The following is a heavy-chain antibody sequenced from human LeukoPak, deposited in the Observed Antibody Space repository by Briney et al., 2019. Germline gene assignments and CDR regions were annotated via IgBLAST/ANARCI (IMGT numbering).Heavy chain of an antibody. V-gene: IGHV3-30*04. CDR1: GFTFSSYA. J-gene: IGHJ6*04. D-gene: IGHD1-7*01. CDR3: ARVYGRELEMDV. CDR2: ISYDGSNK. Sequence: GRSLRLSCAASGFTFSSYAMHWVRQAPGKGLEWVAVISYDGSNKYYADSVKGRFTISRDNSKNTLYLQMNSLRAEDTAVYYCARVYGRELEMDVWGKGTTVTVSS.